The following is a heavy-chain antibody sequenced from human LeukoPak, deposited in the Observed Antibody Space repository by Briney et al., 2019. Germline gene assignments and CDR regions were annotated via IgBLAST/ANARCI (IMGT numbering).Heavy chain of an antibody. CDR2: IYTSAST. V-gene: IGHV4-61*02. D-gene: IGHD3-10*01. Sequence: TLSLACTVSGRSISSGSYSWSWIPQPAGRGLGWIGRIYTSASTTYTPSLKSRVHITVDTSNNQFSLKLSSLTAPSRASCCGERSDLPGDRTQGSGSDTLFDYRGQGTLVTVSS. J-gene: IGHJ4*02. CDR3: ERSDLPGDRTQGSGSDTLFDY. CDR1: GRSISSGSYS.